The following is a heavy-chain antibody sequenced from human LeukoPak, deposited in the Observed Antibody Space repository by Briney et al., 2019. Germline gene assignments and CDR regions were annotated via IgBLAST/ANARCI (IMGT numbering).Heavy chain of an antibody. V-gene: IGHV3-30*02. CDR3: ARAGCSGGSCYPNNWFDP. D-gene: IGHD2-15*01. J-gene: IGHJ5*02. Sequence: GGSLRLSCAASGFTFTNYGMHWVRQAPGKGLEWVAFIPYDGSNTYYADSVKGRFTISRDNSKNTLYLQMNSLRAEDTAVYYCARAGCSGGSCYPNNWFDPWGQGTLVTVSS. CDR2: IPYDGSNT. CDR1: GFTFTNYG.